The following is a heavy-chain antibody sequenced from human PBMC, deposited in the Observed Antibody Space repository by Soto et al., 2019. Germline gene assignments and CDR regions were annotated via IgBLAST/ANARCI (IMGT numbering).Heavy chain of an antibody. CDR2: ISGYNGNT. D-gene: IGHD6-6*01. CDR1: GYTFTRYG. J-gene: IGHJ4*02. V-gene: IGHV1-18*01. Sequence: QVQLVQSGAEVKKPGASVKVSCKASGYTFTRYGINWVRQAPGQGLEWMGWISGYNGNTKYVQKLQCRVSMTTDTSTSPAYMELRSLRSDDTAFYYCARDGIAARPTPDYWGQGPLVTVAS. CDR3: ARDGIAARPTPDY.